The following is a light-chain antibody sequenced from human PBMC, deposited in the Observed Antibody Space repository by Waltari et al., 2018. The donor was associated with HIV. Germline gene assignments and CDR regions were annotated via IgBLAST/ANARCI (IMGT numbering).Light chain of an antibody. Sequence: DIQMTQSPSTLSASVGDRATITCRASQSVGSWLAWYQQKQGKAPKLLIYNASSLGSGVPSRFSGSGSETEFTLTFSSLQPDDFAGYDCQQYYNYPLTFGGGPKVEIK. CDR3: QQYYNYPLT. V-gene: IGKV1-5*03. CDR1: QSVGSW. J-gene: IGKJ4*01. CDR2: NAS.